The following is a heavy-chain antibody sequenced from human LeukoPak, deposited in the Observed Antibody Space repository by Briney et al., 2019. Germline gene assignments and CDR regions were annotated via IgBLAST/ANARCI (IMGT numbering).Heavy chain of an antibody. Sequence: SQTLSLTSAISGDSLSRTSAAWTWIRQFPSRGLAWLGRTYYRSKWYNDYAVSVKSRIAINPDTSKNQFSLQLNSVTPEDTAVYYCARGMGAAADAFDIWGQGTMVTVSS. J-gene: IGHJ3*02. CDR1: GDSLSRTSAA. V-gene: IGHV6-1*01. D-gene: IGHD6-13*01. CDR2: TYYRSKWYN. CDR3: ARGMGAAADAFDI.